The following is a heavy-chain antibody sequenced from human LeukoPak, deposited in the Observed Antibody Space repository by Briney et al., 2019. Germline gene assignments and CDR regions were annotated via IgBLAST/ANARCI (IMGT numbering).Heavy chain of an antibody. D-gene: IGHD4-17*01. CDR2: INAGNGNT. Sequence: GASVKVSCKASGYTFTSYAMHWVRQAPGQRLEWMGWINAGNGNTKYSQEFQGRVTITRDTSASTAYMELSSLRSEDMAVYYCARAPRGAVTTPPFDYWGQGTLVTVSS. V-gene: IGHV1-3*03. CDR1: GYTFTSYA. J-gene: IGHJ4*02. CDR3: ARAPRGAVTTPPFDY.